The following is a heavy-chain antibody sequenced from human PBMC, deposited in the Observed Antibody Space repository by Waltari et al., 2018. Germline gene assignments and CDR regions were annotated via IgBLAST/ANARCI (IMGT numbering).Heavy chain of an antibody. CDR1: GGSISSSTW. CDR3: ASMTYYDFWSGYSGAFDI. D-gene: IGHD3-3*01. CDR2: IYHSGST. Sequence: QVQLQESGPGLVKPSGTLSLTCAVSGGSISSSTWWSWVRQPPGQGLEWIGEIYHSGSTNYNPSLKSRVTISVDKSKNQFSLKLSSVTAADTAVYYCASMTYYDFWSGYSGAFDIWGQGTMVTVSS. V-gene: IGHV4-4*02. J-gene: IGHJ3*02.